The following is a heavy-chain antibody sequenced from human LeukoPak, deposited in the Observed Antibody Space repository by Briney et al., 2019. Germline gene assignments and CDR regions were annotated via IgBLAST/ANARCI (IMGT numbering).Heavy chain of an antibody. CDR3: AKDDNYIRFLS. V-gene: IGHV3-23*01. CDR1: GFTFGNYG. CDR2: ITGSGGNR. D-gene: IGHD3-16*01. J-gene: IGHJ5*02. Sequence: GGSLRLSCAASGFTFGNYGMSWVRQAPGKGLEWVSGITGSGGNRYYADSVKGRFTISRDNSKNTLYLQMNSLRAEDTAVYYCAKDDNYIRFLSWGQGTLVTVSS.